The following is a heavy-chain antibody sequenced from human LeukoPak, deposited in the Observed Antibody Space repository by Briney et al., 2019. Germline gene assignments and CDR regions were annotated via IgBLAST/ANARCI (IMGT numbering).Heavy chain of an antibody. CDR1: GGSISSYY. D-gene: IGHD6-19*01. V-gene: IGHV4-59*01. J-gene: IGHJ4*02. Sequence: KPSETLSLTCTVSGGSISSYYWSWIRQPPGKGQEWIGYIYYSGSTNYNPSLKSRVTISVDTSKNQFSLKLSSVTAADTAVYYCARGWAHDLAVAGLPFDYWGQGTLVTVSS. CDR3: ARGWAHDLAVAGLPFDY. CDR2: IYYSGST.